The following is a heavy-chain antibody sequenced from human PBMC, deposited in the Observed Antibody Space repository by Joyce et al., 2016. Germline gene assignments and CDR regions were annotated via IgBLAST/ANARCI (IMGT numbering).Heavy chain of an antibody. D-gene: IGHD2-8*02. CDR1: GFVFSGHW. CDR2: ISQDGIGT. J-gene: IGHJ4*02. Sequence: EVQLVESGGGVVQSGGSLRLSCAASGFVFSGHWMSWVRLTPGKGLEGVAHISQDGIGTYCVDSVTGRFTIARDNAKNSLYLQMNSLRADDSAVYYCARAHGVYCLNGVVCYVYWGQGTLVTVSS. V-gene: IGHV3-7*03. CDR3: ARAHGVYCLNGVVCYVY.